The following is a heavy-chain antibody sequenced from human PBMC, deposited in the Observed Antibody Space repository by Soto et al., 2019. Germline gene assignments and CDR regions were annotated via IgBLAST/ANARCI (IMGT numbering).Heavy chain of an antibody. CDR3: ARRIHPHGYGYSYYYYNGTGV. V-gene: IGHV5-51*01. Sequence: GESRKISCKGSGYSFTSYWIGWVRQMPGKGLEWMGIIYPGDSDTRYSPSFQGQVTISADKSISTAYLQWSSLKASDTAMYYCARRIHPHGYGYSYYYYNGTGVSDTGTRVTVST. J-gene: IGHJ6*04. D-gene: IGHD5-18*01. CDR2: IYPGDSDT. CDR1: GYSFTSYW.